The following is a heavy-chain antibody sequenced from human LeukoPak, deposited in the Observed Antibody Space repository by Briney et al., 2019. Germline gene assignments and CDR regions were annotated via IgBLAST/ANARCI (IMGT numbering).Heavy chain of an antibody. V-gene: IGHV3-23*01. J-gene: IGHJ4*02. CDR2: INSSGATT. D-gene: IGHD7-27*01. CDR1: GFTISTYA. Sequence: GGSLRLSCAASGFTISTYAMTWVRQAPGKGLEWVSSINSSGATTYYADSLQGRLTISRDIYKNTLYLQMNSLTPEDSAVYYCAKEFIAGDGHVDCDSWGQGTLVTVSS. CDR3: AKEFIAGDGHVDCDS.